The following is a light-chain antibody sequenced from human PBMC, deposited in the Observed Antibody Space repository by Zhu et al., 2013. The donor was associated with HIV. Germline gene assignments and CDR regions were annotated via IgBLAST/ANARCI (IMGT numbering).Light chain of an antibody. CDR1: QSLSSSF. V-gene: IGKV3-20*01. CDR3: QQYDLWPRT. CDR2: GAS. J-gene: IGKJ1*01. Sequence: EVVLTQSPATLSLSPGERATLSCRASQSLSSSFLAWYQQKPGQSPRLLIYGASSRATGIPDRFSGSGSGTDFTLTISRLEPEDFAVYYCQQYDLWPRTFGQGTKVDI.